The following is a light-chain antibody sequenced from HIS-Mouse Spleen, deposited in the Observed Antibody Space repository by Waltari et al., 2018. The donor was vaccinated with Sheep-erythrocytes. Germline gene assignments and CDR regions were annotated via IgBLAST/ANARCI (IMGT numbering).Light chain of an antibody. CDR3: TKYDNLRT. J-gene: IGKJ4*02. Sequence: DIQITQSPSSLSASIGDRLTITCQSSQDISNYLNWDQHKPVKAPKLLIYDASNLETGVPSRFSGSRSMTDSTFTISSRQPDDIATYYCTKYDNLRTFGGGTKVE. CDR2: DAS. V-gene: IGKV1-33*01. CDR1: QDISNY.